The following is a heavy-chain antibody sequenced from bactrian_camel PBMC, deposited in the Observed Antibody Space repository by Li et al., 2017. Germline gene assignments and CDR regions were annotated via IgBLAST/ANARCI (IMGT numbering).Heavy chain of an antibody. CDR2: IFTGGPAV. J-gene: IGHJ6*01. D-gene: IGHD3*01. Sequence: QVQLVESGGGSVQAGGSLKLSCISSGGPYAGHCMGWFRQAPGKQREVIATIFTGGPAVYYAASVKGRFTISRDNANNTVYLQMNSLKPEDTAVYYCAPGNLGYGLGAESSCGYWGQGTQVTVS. CDR3: APGNLGYGLGAESSCGY. CDR1: GGPYAGHC. V-gene: IGHV3S1*01.